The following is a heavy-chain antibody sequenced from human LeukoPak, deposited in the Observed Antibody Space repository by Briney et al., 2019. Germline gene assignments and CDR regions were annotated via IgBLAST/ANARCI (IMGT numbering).Heavy chain of an antibody. V-gene: IGHV4-34*01. CDR2: INHSGST. D-gene: IGHD6-25*01. Sequence: PSETLSLTCAVYGGSFSGYYWSWIRQPPGKGLEWIGEINHSGSTNYNPSLNSRVTISVDTAKNQFSLKLTSVTAADTTVYYCAREGRQRLERSFDHWGQGTLVTVSS. CDR3: AREGRQRLERSFDH. CDR1: GGSFSGYY. J-gene: IGHJ4*02.